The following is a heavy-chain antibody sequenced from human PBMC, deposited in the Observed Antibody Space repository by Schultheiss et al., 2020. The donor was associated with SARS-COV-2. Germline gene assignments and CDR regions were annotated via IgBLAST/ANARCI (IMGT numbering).Heavy chain of an antibody. CDR3: ASGQYSGWFGELSENYYYYYGMDV. J-gene: IGHJ6*02. CDR1: GFTFSSYS. V-gene: IGHV3-21*01. Sequence: GGSLRLSCAASGFTFSSYSMNWVRQAPGKGLEWVSSISSSSSYIYYADSVKGRFTISRDNAKNSLYLQMNSLRAEDTAVYYCASGQYSGWFGELSENYYYYYGMDVWGQGTTVTVSS. CDR2: ISSSSSYI. D-gene: IGHD3-10*01.